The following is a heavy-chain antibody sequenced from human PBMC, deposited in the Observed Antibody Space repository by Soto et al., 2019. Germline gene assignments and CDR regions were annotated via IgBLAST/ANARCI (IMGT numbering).Heavy chain of an antibody. D-gene: IGHD5-18*01. CDR3: ASNSYGYTFYDY. Sequence: SETLSLTCAVSCYSISSINWWGWIRQPPGKGLDWIGYIYYIVTTXXNPSLKSXXTMSVDTSKNXFSLKLSSVTASDTCXYYCASNSYGYTFYDYWAQGTLVTVSS. J-gene: IGHJ4*02. CDR2: IYYIVTT. V-gene: IGHV4-28*01. CDR1: CYSISSINW.